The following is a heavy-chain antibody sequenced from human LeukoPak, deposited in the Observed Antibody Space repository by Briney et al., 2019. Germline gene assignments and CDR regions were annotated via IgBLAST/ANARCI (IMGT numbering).Heavy chain of an antibody. Sequence: GGSLRPSCAASGFPFSSDYMSWVRQAPGKGLEWVANIKEDGTETHYVDSVRGRFTVSGDNARNSLFLQMNSLRVEDTALYYCTREHWFGELGSWGQGTLVTVSS. CDR2: IKEDGTET. D-gene: IGHD3-10*01. J-gene: IGHJ4*02. V-gene: IGHV3-7*01. CDR3: TREHWFGELGS. CDR1: GFPFSSDY.